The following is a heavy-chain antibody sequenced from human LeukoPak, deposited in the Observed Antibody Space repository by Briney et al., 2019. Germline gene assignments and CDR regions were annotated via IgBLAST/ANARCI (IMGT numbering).Heavy chain of an antibody. Sequence: ASVKVSCKASGGTFSSYAISWVRQAPGQGLEWMGGIIPIFGTANYAQKFQGRVTITTDESTSTAYMELSSLRPEDTAVYYCARDHITQLVSDYWGQGTLVTVSS. CDR3: ARDHITQLVSDY. CDR2: IIPIFGTA. J-gene: IGHJ4*02. CDR1: GGTFSSYA. V-gene: IGHV1-69*05. D-gene: IGHD6-13*01.